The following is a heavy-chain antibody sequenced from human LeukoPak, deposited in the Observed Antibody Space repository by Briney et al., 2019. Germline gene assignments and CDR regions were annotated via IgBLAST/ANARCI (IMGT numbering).Heavy chain of an antibody. J-gene: IGHJ6*02. CDR3: ARDALDSSGWFYHGMDV. CDR1: GGSISSYY. Sequence: SETLSLTCTVSGGSISSYYWNWIRQSAGRGLEWIGRFYTGGSTNYNPSLKSRVTMSVDTSKNQFSLKLTSVIAADTAVYYFARDALDSSGWFYHGMDVWGQGTTVTVSS. CDR2: FYTGGST. V-gene: IGHV4-4*07. D-gene: IGHD6-19*01.